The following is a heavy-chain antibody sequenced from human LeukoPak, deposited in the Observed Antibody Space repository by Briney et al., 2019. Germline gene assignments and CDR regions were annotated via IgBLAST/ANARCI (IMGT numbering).Heavy chain of an antibody. CDR2: ISSSSSTI. Sequence: TGGSLRLSCAASGFTFSSYSMNWVRQAPGKGLEWVSYISSSSSTIYYADSVKGRFTISRDNAKNSLYLQMNSLRAEDTAVYYCARDTLYGSGSYYNVGMHYFDYWGQGTLVTVS. CDR3: ARDTLYGSGSYYNVGMHYFDY. J-gene: IGHJ4*02. CDR1: GFTFSSYS. V-gene: IGHV3-48*04. D-gene: IGHD3-10*01.